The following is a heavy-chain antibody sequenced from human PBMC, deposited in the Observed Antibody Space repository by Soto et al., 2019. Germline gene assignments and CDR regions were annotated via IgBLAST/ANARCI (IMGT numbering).Heavy chain of an antibody. CDR2: ISGSGGST. CDR3: AKDAAQAQIVATIGSYYYYGMDV. D-gene: IGHD5-12*01. Sequence: PGGSLRLSCAASGFTFSSYGMHWVRQAPGKGLEWVAVISGSGGSTYYADSVKGRFTISRDNSKNTLYLQMNSLRAEDTAVYYCAKDAAQAQIVATIGSYYYYGMDVWGQGTTVTVSS. V-gene: IGHV3-23*01. CDR1: GFTFSSYG. J-gene: IGHJ6*02.